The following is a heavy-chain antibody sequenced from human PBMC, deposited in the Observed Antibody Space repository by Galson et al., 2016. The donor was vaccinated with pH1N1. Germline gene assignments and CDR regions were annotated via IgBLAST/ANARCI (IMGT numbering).Heavy chain of an antibody. D-gene: IGHD2-15*01. CDR1: GFTFSNHA. CDR3: VRESWRFGGDFDY. CDR2: IWYDGSNQ. Sequence: SLRLSCAASGFTFSNHAMHWVRHVPGKGLDWVALIWYDGSNQYYTDSVKGRFTISRDNSNNTLYLQMKSLRVEDTAVYYCVRESWRFGGDFDYWSQGTLVAVSS. V-gene: IGHV3-33*01. J-gene: IGHJ4*02.